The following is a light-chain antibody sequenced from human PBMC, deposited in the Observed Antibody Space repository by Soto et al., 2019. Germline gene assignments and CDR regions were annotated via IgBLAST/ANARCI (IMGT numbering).Light chain of an antibody. CDR2: DAS. CDR1: QSVTSY. Sequence: ERALTQDPANLFSYPPFRPTHSFRASQSVTSYLAWYQQKPGQAPRLLIYDASSRATGIPARFSGSGSETDFTLTISSLEPEDFAVYYCQQCSKLTLNFAGGAKVDIK. CDR3: QQCSKLTLN. J-gene: IGKJ4*01. V-gene: IGKV3-11*01.